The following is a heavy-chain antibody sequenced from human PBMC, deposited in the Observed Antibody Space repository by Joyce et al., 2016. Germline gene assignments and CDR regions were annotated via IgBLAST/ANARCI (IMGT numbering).Heavy chain of an antibody. D-gene: IGHD4-23*01. CDR2: INPDRDDT. CDR1: GFSFSGYY. Sequence: QVQLVQSGAEVKTPGASVKVSCKASGFSFSGYYIHWVRQAPGQGLEWMRWINPDRDDTIYAQKFQGRVTMTRDTAISTVYLELGRLTADDTALYYCAREYGGTFYFDYWGQVTLVTVSS. J-gene: IGHJ4*02. CDR3: AREYGGTFYFDY. V-gene: IGHV1-2*02.